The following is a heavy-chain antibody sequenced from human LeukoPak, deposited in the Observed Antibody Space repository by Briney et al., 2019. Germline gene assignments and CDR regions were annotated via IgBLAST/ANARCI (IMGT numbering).Heavy chain of an antibody. CDR3: AKFGSSTSWSSHAFDI. D-gene: IGHD2-2*01. CDR2: IRYDGSNK. CDR1: GFTFSSYG. Sequence: PGGSLRLSCAASGFTFSSYGMHWVRQAPGKGLEWVAFIRYDGSNKYYADSVKGRFTISRDNSKNTLYLQMNSLRAEDTAVYYCAKFGSSTSWSSHAFDIWGQGTMVTVSS. J-gene: IGHJ3*02. V-gene: IGHV3-30*02.